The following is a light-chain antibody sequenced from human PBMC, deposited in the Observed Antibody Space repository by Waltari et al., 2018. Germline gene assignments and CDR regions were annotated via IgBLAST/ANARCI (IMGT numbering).Light chain of an antibody. V-gene: IGKV1-5*03. J-gene: IGKJ1*01. CDR2: KAS. CDR3: QQYNSYPWM. Sequence: DIQMTQSPSTLSASEGDRVTITCRASQSINTWLAWYQQKPGKAPKLLIYKASSLESGVPSRFSGGGSGTEFTLTISSLQPDDLATYYCQQYNSYPWMFGQGTKVE. CDR1: QSINTW.